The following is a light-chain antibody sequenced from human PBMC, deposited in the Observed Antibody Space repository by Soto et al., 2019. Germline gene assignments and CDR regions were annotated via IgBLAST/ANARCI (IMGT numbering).Light chain of an antibody. V-gene: IGKV1-5*03. J-gene: IGKJ1*01. CDR2: KTS. Sequence: DTPMTQSPSTLSASVGDRVTITCRASQSIGSWLAWYQQKPGKAPKLLIYKTSILENGVPSRFSGSGSGTDFTLTISCLQSEDFATYYCQQYYSFPWTFGQGTKVDI. CDR3: QQYYSFPWT. CDR1: QSIGSW.